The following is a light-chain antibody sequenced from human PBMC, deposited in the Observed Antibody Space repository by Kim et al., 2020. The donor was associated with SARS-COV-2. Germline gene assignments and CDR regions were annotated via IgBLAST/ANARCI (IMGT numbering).Light chain of an antibody. CDR3: QQRSIWPLT. CDR1: QSIGSF. Sequence: MSPGERATLSCRASQSIGSFLAWFQQKPGQAPRLLIYDASNRATGVPARFSGSGSGTDFTLTISSLEPEDFAVYYCQQRSIWPLTFGGGTKVDIK. V-gene: IGKV3-11*01. J-gene: IGKJ4*01. CDR2: DAS.